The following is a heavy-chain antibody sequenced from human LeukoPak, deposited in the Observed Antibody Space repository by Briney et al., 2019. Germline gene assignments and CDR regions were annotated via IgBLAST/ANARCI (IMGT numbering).Heavy chain of an antibody. D-gene: IGHD6-13*01. Sequence: GRSLRLSCAASGFTFNIYAMSWVRQAPGKGLEWVAGISGSGGSTGYADSVKGRFTISRDNSKNTLYLHMNSLRAEDTAVYYCAKDRRIAAAYLFDYWGQGTLVSVSS. V-gene: IGHV3-23*01. CDR2: ISGSGGST. CDR3: AKDRRIAAAYLFDY. CDR1: GFTFNIYA. J-gene: IGHJ4*02.